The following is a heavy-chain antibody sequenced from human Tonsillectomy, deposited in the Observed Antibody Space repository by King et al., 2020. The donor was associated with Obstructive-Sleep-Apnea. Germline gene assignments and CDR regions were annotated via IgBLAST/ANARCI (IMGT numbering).Heavy chain of an antibody. CDR1: GGTFSSYA. V-gene: IGHV1-69*09. D-gene: IGHD3-22*01. J-gene: IGHJ4*02. Sequence: QLVQSGAEVKKPGSSVKVSCKASGGTFSSYAISWVRQAPGQGLEWMGGIIPILGIANYAQKFQGRVTITADKSTSTAYMELSSLRSEDTAVYYCARDPDYYDSSGYLNPEAYWGQGTLVTVSS. CDR2: IIPILGIA. CDR3: ARDPDYYDSSGYLNPEAY.